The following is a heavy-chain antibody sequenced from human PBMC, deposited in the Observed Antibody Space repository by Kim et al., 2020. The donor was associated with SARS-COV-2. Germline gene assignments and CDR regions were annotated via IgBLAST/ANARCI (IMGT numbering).Heavy chain of an antibody. V-gene: IGHV1-18*04. J-gene: IGHJ5*02. CDR2: ISAYNGNT. CDR1: GYTFTSYG. D-gene: IGHD6-19*01. CDR3: ARDRDGWGAVAFHNWFDP. Sequence: ASVKVSCKASGYTFTSYGISWVRQAPGQGLEWMGWISAYNGNTNYAQKLQGRVTMTTDTSTSTAYMELRSLRSDDTAVYYCARDRDGWGAVAFHNWFDPWGQGTLVTVSS.